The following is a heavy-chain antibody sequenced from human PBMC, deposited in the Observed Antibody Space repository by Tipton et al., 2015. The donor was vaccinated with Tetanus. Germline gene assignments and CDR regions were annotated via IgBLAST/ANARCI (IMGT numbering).Heavy chain of an antibody. CDR2: VDHSGDT. CDR1: GGSFSDYY. V-gene: IGHV4-34*10. CDR3: AGGLVRWYEP. Sequence: PGLVKPSETLSLNCGVYGGSFSDYYWTWIRQPPGKGLEWIGDVDHSGDTTYNPSLANRVTISMDTSKNQVSLRLTSVTAADTAVYSCAGGLVRWYEPWGRGTLVSVSS. J-gene: IGHJ5*02. D-gene: IGHD3-10*01.